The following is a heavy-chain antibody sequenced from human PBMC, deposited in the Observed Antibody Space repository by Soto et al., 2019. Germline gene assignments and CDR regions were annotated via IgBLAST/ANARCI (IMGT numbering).Heavy chain of an antibody. CDR3: ARDQGAYGYRYYYYGMDV. J-gene: IGHJ6*02. Sequence: HPGGSLRLSCAASGFTFSSYSMNWVRQAPGRGLEWVSYISSSSSTIYYADSVKGRFTISRDNAKNSLYLQMNSLRDEDTAVYYCARDQGAYGYRYYYYGMDVWGQGATVTVSS. D-gene: IGHD5-18*01. V-gene: IGHV3-48*02. CDR2: ISSSSSTI. CDR1: GFTFSSYS.